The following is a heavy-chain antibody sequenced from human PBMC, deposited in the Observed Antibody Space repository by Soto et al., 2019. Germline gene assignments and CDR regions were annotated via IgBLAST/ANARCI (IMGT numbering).Heavy chain of an antibody. D-gene: IGHD1-26*01. CDR2: IDWDDDK. CDR1: EFSPTTGGLR. V-gene: IGHV2-70*12. Sequence: SGPTLVNPTQTLTLTCSFSEFSPTTGGLRLSWIRQPPGKALEWLARIDWDDDKFYSPSLKTRLTISRDTSKNQVVLTMTNMDPVDTATYFCAHRHRVGTVTDGFDFWGQGILVTVS. CDR3: AHRHRVGTVTDGFDF. J-gene: IGHJ4*02.